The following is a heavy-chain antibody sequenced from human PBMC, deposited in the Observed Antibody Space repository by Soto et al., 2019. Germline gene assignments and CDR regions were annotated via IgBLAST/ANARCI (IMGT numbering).Heavy chain of an antibody. J-gene: IGHJ4*02. CDR2: INAGNGNT. D-gene: IGHD6-13*01. CDR3: ARDIFPYSSSWYYFDY. CDR1: GYTFTSYA. V-gene: IGHV1-3*01. Sequence: ASVKVSCKASGYTFTSYAMHWVRQAPGQRLEWMGWINAGNGNTKYSQKFQGRVTITRDTSASTAYMELSSLRSEDTAVYYCARDIFPYSSSWYYFDYWGQGTLVTVSS.